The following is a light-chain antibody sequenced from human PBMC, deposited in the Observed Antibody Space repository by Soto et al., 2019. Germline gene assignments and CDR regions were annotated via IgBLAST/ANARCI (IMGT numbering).Light chain of an antibody. Sequence: QSALTQPASVSGSPGQSITISCTGTSSDLGGYNYVSWYQQHPGKAPKLMIYEVSNRPSGVPNRFSGSKSGNTASLTISGLQAEDEADYYCSSYTSSSTLVFGGGTKVTVL. CDR3: SSYTSSSTLV. CDR2: EVS. CDR1: SSDLGGYNY. J-gene: IGLJ2*01. V-gene: IGLV2-14*01.